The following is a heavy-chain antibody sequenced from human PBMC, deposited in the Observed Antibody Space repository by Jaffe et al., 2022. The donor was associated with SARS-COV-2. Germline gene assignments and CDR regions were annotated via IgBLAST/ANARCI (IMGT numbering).Heavy chain of an antibody. J-gene: IGHJ4*02. Sequence: QVQLVESGGGVVQPGRSLRLSCAASGFTFSNYAVHWVRQAPGKGLEWVAVISYDGSNKYYADSVKGRFTISRDNSKSTLYLQMNSVRAEDTAVYYCARDIGSSGYFYFDYWGQGTLVTVSS. D-gene: IGHD3-22*01. V-gene: IGHV3-30*04. CDR2: ISYDGSNK. CDR3: ARDIGSSGYFYFDY. CDR1: GFTFSNYA.